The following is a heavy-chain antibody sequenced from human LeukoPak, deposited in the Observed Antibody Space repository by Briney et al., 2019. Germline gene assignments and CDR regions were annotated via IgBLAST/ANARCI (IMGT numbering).Heavy chain of an antibody. Sequence: GRSLRLSCAASGFTFSSYGMHWVRQAPGKGLEWVAVTWYDGSNKYYADSVKGRFTISRDNSKNTLYLQMNSLRAEDTAVYYCAGSIAVAGTIDYWGQGTLVTVSS. CDR2: TWYDGSNK. V-gene: IGHV3-33*01. CDR1: GFTFSSYG. D-gene: IGHD6-19*01. CDR3: AGSIAVAGTIDY. J-gene: IGHJ4*02.